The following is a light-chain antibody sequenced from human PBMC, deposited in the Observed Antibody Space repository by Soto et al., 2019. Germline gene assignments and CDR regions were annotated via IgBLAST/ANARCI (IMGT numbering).Light chain of an antibody. Sequence: DIQLTQSPSFLSASVGDRVTITCRASQGFSNSLAWYQQKPGKAPKLLIYAASTLHSGVPSRFSGSGSGTEFTLTICSLQPEDIATYYCQQPDSYPCTFGQGTKLEIK. CDR3: QQPDSYPCT. J-gene: IGKJ2*02. V-gene: IGKV1-9*01. CDR2: AAS. CDR1: QGFSNS.